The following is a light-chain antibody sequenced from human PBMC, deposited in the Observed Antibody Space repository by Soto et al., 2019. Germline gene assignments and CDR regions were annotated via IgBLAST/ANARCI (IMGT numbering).Light chain of an antibody. V-gene: IGKV1-27*01. Sequence: DIQMTQSPSPLSASVGDRITITCRASQGSSNFLAWYQQKPGKAPNLLIYAASTLQSGVPSRFSGSGSETEFTLTISSLQPEDVATYYCQKYNRAPLIFGGGTKVEIK. J-gene: IGKJ4*01. CDR1: QGSSNF. CDR3: QKYNRAPLI. CDR2: AAS.